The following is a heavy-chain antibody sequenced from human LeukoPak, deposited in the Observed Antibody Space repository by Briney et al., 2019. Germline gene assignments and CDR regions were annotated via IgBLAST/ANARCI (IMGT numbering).Heavy chain of an antibody. CDR3: ARDVRDIVPMVYAGPLVNYFDY. CDR1: GYTFTSYG. D-gene: IGHD2-8*01. CDR2: ISAYNGNT. V-gene: IGHV1-18*01. J-gene: IGHJ4*02. Sequence: GASVKVSCKASGYTFTSYGISWVRQAPGQGLEWMGWISAYNGNTNYAQKLQGRVTMTTDTSTSTAYMELRSLRSDDTAVYYCARDVRDIVPMVYAGPLVNYFDYWGQGTLVTVSS.